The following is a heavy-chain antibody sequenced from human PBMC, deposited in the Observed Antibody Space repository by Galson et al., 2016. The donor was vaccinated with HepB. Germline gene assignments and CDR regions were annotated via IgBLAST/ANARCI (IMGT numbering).Heavy chain of an antibody. V-gene: IGHV3-30*04. J-gene: IGHJ4*02. CDR3: ARDHGLDY. CDR2: ISYDGSIT. CDR1: GFTFNSYA. Sequence: SLRLSCAASGFTFNSYAMHWVRQAPGKGLEWVAFISYDGSITAYADSVQGRFTISRDNAKNTLYLQMNSLRVEDTAVYYCARDHGLDYWGQGTLVTVSS.